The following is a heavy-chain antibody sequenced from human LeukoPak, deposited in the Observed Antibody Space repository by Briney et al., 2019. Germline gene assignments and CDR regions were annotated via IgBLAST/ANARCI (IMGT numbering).Heavy chain of an antibody. D-gene: IGHD2-8*01. CDR1: GGSVSSGTYY. CDR3: TRSTNLEALDI. CDR2: IYYSGST. V-gene: IGHV4-61*01. J-gene: IGHJ3*02. Sequence: PSETLSLTCTVSGGSVSSGTYYWSWIRQPPGKGLEWIGYIYYSGSTNYNPSLESRVTISVDTSKNQCSLKLSSVTTADTAVYYCTRSTNLEALDIWGQGTMVTVSS.